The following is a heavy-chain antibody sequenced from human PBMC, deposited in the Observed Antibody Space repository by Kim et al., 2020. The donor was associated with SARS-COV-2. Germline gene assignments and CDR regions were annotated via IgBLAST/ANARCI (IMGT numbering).Heavy chain of an antibody. CDR2: K. J-gene: IGHJ4*02. D-gene: IGHD3-9*01. CDR3: VRESRLYDVFN. Sequence: KYYVDSVKGRFTISRDNAKNSLYLHMNSLRAEDTAVYYCVRESRLYDVFNWGQGTLVTVSS. V-gene: IGHV3-7*01.